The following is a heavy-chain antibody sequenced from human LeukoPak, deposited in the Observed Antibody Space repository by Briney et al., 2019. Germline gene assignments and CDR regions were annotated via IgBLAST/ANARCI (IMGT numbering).Heavy chain of an antibody. J-gene: IGHJ4*02. CDR3: AKPIRYCSSTSCDPTDY. CDR1: GFTFSSYA. V-gene: IGHV3-23*01. D-gene: IGHD2-2*01. CDR2: ISGSGGST. Sequence: GGSLRLSCAASGFTFSSYAMSWVRQAPGKGLEWVSAISGSGGSTYYADSVKGRFTISRDNSKNTLYLQMNSLRAEDTAVYYCAKPIRYCSSTSCDPTDYWGQGTLVTVSS.